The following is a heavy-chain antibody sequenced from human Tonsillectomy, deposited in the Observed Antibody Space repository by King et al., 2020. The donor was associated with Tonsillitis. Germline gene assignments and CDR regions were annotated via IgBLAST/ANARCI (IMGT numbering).Heavy chain of an antibody. J-gene: IGHJ4*02. CDR2: ISANNGNT. CDR1: GYTFISHG. CDR3: ARDESQFGELLGVLDY. V-gene: IGHV1-18*04. Sequence: QLVQSGAEVKKSGASLKVSCKASGYTFISHGISWVRQAPGQGLEWMGWISANNGNTNYAQKFQGRVTMTTDTSASTAYMELRSLRSDDTAVYYCARDESQFGELLGVLDYWGQGTLVTVSS. D-gene: IGHD3-10*01.